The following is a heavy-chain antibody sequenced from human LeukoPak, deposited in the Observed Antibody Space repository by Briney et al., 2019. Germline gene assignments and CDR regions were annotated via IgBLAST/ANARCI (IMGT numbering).Heavy chain of an antibody. CDR1: GGSISSSHW. CDR2: IYHGGST. D-gene: IGHD5-18*01. J-gene: IGHJ4*02. Sequence: SETLSLTCTVSGGSISSSHWWSWVRQPPGKGLEWIGEIYHGGSTNYNPSLKSRVTISVDKSRNQFSLKLTSVTAADTAVYYCARKLVDTARNFDYWGQGTLVTVSS. CDR3: ARKLVDTARNFDY. V-gene: IGHV4-4*02.